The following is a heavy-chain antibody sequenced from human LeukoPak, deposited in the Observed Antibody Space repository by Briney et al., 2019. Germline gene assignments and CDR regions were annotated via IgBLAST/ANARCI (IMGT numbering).Heavy chain of an antibody. J-gene: IGHJ4*02. V-gene: IGHV1-69*13. D-gene: IGHD4-17*01. CDR2: ITPIFGTA. Sequence: SVTVSCTAYGGTFSRFTISWVRQAPGQGFEWMGGITPIFGTANFAQKFQGRVSITADGSTSTAFMELSSLRSEDTAVYYCARDCCGDRRLDYWGQGTLVTVSS. CDR1: GGTFSRFT. CDR3: ARDCCGDRRLDY.